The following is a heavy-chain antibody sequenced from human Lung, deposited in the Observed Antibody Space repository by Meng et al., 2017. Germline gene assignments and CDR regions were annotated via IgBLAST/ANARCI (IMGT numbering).Heavy chain of an antibody. J-gene: IGHJ4*02. D-gene: IGHD4-11*01. V-gene: IGHV4-34*01. CDR1: GGSFSDYY. Sequence: QVQLHPWGAGLLKLSETLSLTCVVSGGSFSDYYWSWIRQPPGKGLEWIGEINHSGSTNYNPSLESRATISVDTSQNNLSLKLSSVTAADSAVYYCARGPTTMAHDFDYWGQGTLVTVSS. CDR3: ARGPTTMAHDFDY. CDR2: INHSGST.